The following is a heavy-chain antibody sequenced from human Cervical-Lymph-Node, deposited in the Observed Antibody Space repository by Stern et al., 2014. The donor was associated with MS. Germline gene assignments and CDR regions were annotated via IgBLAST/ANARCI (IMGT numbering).Heavy chain of an antibody. CDR2: IDPDDSDT. CDR3: ARQSSNWGYSDY. CDR1: GYNFPNYS. V-gene: IGHV5-51*01. D-gene: IGHD7-27*01. J-gene: IGHJ4*02. Sequence: EVQLVQSGAEVKKPGESLKISCKVSGYNFPNYSIGWVRQTPGKGLEWMGVIDPDDSDTKYSPSFRGQVTISANTSITTAYLQWSSLKASDTAMYYCARQSSNWGYSDYWGQGTLVTVSS.